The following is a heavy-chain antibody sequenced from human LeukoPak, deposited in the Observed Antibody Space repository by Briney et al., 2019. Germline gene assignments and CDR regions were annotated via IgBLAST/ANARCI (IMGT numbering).Heavy chain of an antibody. CDR3: AKEATPYIGTYYAN. CDR1: GFTFSSYW. V-gene: IGHV3-33*06. CDR2: IGSNGRSQ. Sequence: GGSLRLSCAASGFTFSSYWMYWVRQAPGKGLEWVAVIGSNGRSQYYADSVKGRFTISRDNSKETLFLQMNSLRAEDTAVYYCAKEATPYIGTYYANWGQGTLVTVSS. J-gene: IGHJ4*02. D-gene: IGHD1-7*01.